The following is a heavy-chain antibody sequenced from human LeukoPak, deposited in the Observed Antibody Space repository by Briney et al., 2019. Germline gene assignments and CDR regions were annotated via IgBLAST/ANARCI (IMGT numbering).Heavy chain of an antibody. J-gene: IGHJ2*01. CDR1: GYTFTYFY. CDR2: THPSGGST. Sequence: ASVKVSCKASGYTFTYFYMHWLRQAPGQGLEWMGVTHPSGGSTSYAQKFQGRVTMTTDTSTSTVYMELSSLRSEDTALYYCARITMTTSGWYFDLWGRGTLVTVSS. CDR3: ARITMTTSGWYFDL. V-gene: IGHV1-46*01. D-gene: IGHD3-22*01.